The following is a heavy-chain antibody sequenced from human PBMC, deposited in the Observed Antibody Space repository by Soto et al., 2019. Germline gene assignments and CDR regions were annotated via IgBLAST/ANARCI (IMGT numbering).Heavy chain of an antibody. Sequence: ASVKVSCKASGYTFIDYYIHWVRQAPGQGLEWVGCISPRSGGTNYAQQFEGRVTMTRETSISTAYMELTSLTSNDTAVYYCTKKRWRTFQLDPWGPGTRVTFCS. CDR1: GYTFIDYY. D-gene: IGHD5-18*01. V-gene: IGHV1-2*02. CDR2: ISPRSGGT. CDR3: TKKRWRTFQLDP. J-gene: IGHJ5*02.